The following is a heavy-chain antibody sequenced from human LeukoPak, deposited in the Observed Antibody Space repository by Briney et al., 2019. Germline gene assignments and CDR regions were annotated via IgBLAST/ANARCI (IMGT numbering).Heavy chain of an antibody. J-gene: IGHJ4*02. CDR3: ARALPRGVVVPAAMGLYYFDY. CDR1: GYIFSDYY. Sequence: GASVKVSCKASGYIFSDYYMYWVRQAPGQGLKWMGLVNPNNGATNYAQEFQGRVTMTTDTSLTTVYMELSRLRSDDTAVYYCARALPRGVVVPAAMGLYYFDYWGQGTLVTVSS. CDR2: VNPNNGAT. D-gene: IGHD2-2*01. V-gene: IGHV1-2*02.